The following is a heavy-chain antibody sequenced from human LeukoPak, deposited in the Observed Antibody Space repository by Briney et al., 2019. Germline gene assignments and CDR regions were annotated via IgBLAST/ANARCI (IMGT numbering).Heavy chain of an antibody. CDR3: ARHSHELRRDGYNFFDY. V-gene: IGHV3-48*04. D-gene: IGHD5-24*01. Sequence: QSGGSLRLSCAASGFTFSSYSMNWVRQAPGKGLEWVSYISSSSSTIYYADSVKGRFTISRDNAKNSLYLQMNSLRAEDTAVYYCARHSHELRRDGYNFFDYWGQGTLVTVSS. CDR2: ISSSSSTI. CDR1: GFTFSSYS. J-gene: IGHJ4*02.